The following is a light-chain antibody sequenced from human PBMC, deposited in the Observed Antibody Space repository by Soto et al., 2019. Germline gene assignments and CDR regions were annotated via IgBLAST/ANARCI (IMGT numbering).Light chain of an antibody. V-gene: IGKV3-15*01. CDR2: GAS. Sequence: EIVMTQSPATLSVSPGERATLSCRASQSVSSNLAWYQQKPGQAPRLLIYGASTRATGIPARFSGSGSGTEFTLNISSLQSEDFAVYYCQQYNNWLYTFGQGTKLAIK. J-gene: IGKJ2*01. CDR1: QSVSSN. CDR3: QQYNNWLYT.